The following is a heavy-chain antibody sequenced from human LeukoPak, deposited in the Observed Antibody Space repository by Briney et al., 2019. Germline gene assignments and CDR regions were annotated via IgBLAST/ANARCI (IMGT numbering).Heavy chain of an antibody. Sequence: SQTLSLTCTVSGGSISSYYWSWIRHPQEKGMEWIGYIYNSGSTNYNPSLKSQVTISVDTSKTQFSLTLSSVTAADTAVYYCASLRDSLTGPKGYFDLWGGGTLVTVSS. CDR1: GGSISSYY. CDR2: IYNSGST. D-gene: IGHD3-9*01. J-gene: IGHJ2*01. CDR3: ASLRDSLTGPKGYFDL. V-gene: IGHV4-59*01.